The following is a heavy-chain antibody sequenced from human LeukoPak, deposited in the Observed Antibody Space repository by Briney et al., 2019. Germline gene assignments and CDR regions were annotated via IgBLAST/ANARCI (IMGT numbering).Heavy chain of an antibody. CDR1: GFTFSGYW. J-gene: IGHJ1*01. CDR2: IKSDGST. V-gene: IGHV3-74*01. Sequence: GGSLRLSCAASGFTFSGYWMHWVGQAPGKGLVWVSRIKSDGSTRYADSVKGRFTISRDNAKNTVSLQMNSLRAEDTGVYYCARAPSEIGGYYPEYFRHWGQGTLVTVSP. CDR3: ARAPSEIGGYYPEYFRH. D-gene: IGHD3-22*01.